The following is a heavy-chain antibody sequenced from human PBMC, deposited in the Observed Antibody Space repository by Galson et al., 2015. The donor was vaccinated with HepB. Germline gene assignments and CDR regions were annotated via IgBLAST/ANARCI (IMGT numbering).Heavy chain of an antibody. CDR2: IKYDGSEK. V-gene: IGHV3-7*01. CDR1: GFAFSSYW. CDR3: ARERPGTASAFDY. Sequence: SLRLSCAASGFAFSSYWMSWVRQAPGKGLEWVANIKYDGSEKNYVDSVKGRFTISGDNAKNSLYLQMNSLRPEDTSVYYCARERPGTASAFDYWGQGTLVTVSS. D-gene: IGHD1-1*01. J-gene: IGHJ4*02.